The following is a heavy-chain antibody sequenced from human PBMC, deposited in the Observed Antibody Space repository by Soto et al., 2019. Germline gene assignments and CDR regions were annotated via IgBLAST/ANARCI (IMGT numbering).Heavy chain of an antibody. V-gene: IGHV4-59*08. CDR2: VHDSWGS. Sequence: SETLSLTCTVSGGSISSYYWSWIRQPPGKGLEWIGYVHDSWGSHYNPSLKSRVAISLDTSKSQFSLKLTSVTATDTAVYYCARQGFGPLHGLVDVWGQGTTVTVSS. D-gene: IGHD3-10*01. J-gene: IGHJ6*02. CDR3: ARQGFGPLHGLVDV. CDR1: GGSISSYY.